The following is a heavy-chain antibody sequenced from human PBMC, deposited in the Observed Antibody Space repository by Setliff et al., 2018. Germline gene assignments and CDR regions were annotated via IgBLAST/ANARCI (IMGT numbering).Heavy chain of an antibody. CDR2: IFPSGST. CDR3: ASLRAPPGDYGDYVDS. J-gene: IGHJ4*02. D-gene: IGHD4-17*01. CDR1: GGSIGGGSRY. V-gene: IGHV4-61*02. Sequence: SETLSLTCTVSGGSIGGGSRYWSWIRQPAGKGLEWIGRIFPSGSTNYNPSLKSRVTISVDTSKNQFSLKLSSVTAADTAVYYCASLRAPPGDYGDYVDSWGQGTLVTVSS.